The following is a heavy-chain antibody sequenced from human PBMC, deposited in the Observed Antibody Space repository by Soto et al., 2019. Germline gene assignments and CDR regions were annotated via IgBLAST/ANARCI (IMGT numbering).Heavy chain of an antibody. D-gene: IGHD1-1*01. J-gene: IGHJ5*02. V-gene: IGHV3-48*02. CDR3: ARAGTGPTTSWFDP. CDR1: GFTFSSYS. Sequence: GGSLRLSCAASGFTFSSYSMNWVRQAPGKGLEWVSYISSSSSTIYYADSVKGRFTISRDNAKNSLYLQMNSLRDEDTAVYYCARAGTGPTTSWFDPWGQGTLVTVSS. CDR2: ISSSSSTI.